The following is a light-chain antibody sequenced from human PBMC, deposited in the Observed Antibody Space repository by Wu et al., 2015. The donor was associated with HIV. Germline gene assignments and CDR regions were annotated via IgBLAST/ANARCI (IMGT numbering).Light chain of an antibody. CDR3: QQYGTSPWT. Sequence: EILMTQSPDTLSVSPGEAATLSCRASQSVTNNLAWYQQKPGQSPTLLVFDAASRATGVPDRFRGSGSQTHSHFFLTINSLEAEDSATYYCQQYGTSPWTFGQGTKLEIK. CDR2: DAA. V-gene: IGKV3-20*01. CDR1: QSVTNN. J-gene: IGKJ1*01.